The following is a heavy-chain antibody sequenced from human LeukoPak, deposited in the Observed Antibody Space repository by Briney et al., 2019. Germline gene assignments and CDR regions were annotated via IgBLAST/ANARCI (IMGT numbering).Heavy chain of an antibody. CDR1: GGSIRDYC. V-gene: IGHV4-59*08. D-gene: IGHD6-19*01. Sequence: SETLSLTCVVSGGSIRDYCWSWIRQPQGEGLEWIGHICDSGTITYNPTLKSRVTISEDTSENHFSLKIDSVTAADTAVYYCARQGAVAGTYHYYAVDVWGQGTTVTVSS. CDR3: ARQGAVAGTYHYYAVDV. CDR2: ICDSGTI. J-gene: IGHJ6*02.